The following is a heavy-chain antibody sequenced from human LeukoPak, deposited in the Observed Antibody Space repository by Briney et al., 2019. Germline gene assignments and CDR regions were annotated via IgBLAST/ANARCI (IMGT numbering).Heavy chain of an antibody. Sequence: GSLRLSCAASGFTFSNAWMNWVRQAPGKGLEGVGRIQRKTDGGTTEYAAPVKGRFTISRDDSKNTVYLQMDTLTTEDTAVYYCTTATVPPSWGQGTLVTVSS. CDR2: IQRKTDGGTT. CDR3: TTATVPPS. D-gene: IGHD4-17*01. J-gene: IGHJ4*02. V-gene: IGHV3-15*01. CDR1: GFTFSNAW.